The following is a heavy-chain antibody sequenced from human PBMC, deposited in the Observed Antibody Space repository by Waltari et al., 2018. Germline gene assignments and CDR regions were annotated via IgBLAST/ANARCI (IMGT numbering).Heavy chain of an antibody. J-gene: IGHJ6*03. Sequence: QVQLQESGPGLVKPSETLSLTCAVSGYSISSGYYWGWIRQPHGKGLEWIGNIYHSGSTHYNPSLKSRVTISVDTSKNQFSLKLSSVTAADTAVYYCARRAAITAAGPTYYMDVWGKGTTVTVSS. CDR1: GYSISSGYY. D-gene: IGHD6-13*01. CDR3: ARRAAITAAGPTYYMDV. V-gene: IGHV4-38-2*01. CDR2: IYHSGST.